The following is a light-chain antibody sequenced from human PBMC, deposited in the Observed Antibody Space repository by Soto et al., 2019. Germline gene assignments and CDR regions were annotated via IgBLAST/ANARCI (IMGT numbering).Light chain of an antibody. V-gene: IGLV2-11*01. J-gene: IGLJ3*02. CDR1: SSDVGGYNY. CDR3: CSYAGSYTWV. CDR2: DVS. Sequence: QSVLTQPRSVSGSPGQSVTISCTGTSSDVGGYNYVSWYQQHPGKAPKLMIYDVSKRPSGVPDRFSGSKSGNTASLTISGLQAEDEADYSCCSYAGSYTWVFGGGIKLTVL.